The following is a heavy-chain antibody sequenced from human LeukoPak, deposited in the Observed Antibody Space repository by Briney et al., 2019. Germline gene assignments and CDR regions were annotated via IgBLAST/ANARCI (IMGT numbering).Heavy chain of an antibody. D-gene: IGHD4-23*01. Sequence: SETPSLTCTVSGGSITGYYWSWIRQPPRKGLEWIGYINYNGNSKYNPSLKSRITMSVDTSRNQFSLKLSSVTAADTAVYFCARHLYPGYGSTNYDGAFFDYWGQGTPVTVSS. CDR2: INYNGNS. J-gene: IGHJ4*02. V-gene: IGHV4-59*08. CDR1: GGSITGYY. CDR3: ARHLYPGYGSTNYDGAFFDY.